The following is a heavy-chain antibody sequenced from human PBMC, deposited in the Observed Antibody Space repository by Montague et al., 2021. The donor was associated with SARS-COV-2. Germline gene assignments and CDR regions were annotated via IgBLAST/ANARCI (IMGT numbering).Heavy chain of an antibody. J-gene: IGHJ6*02. Sequence: SLRLSCSASGFTFGDYTMYWVRQAPGKGLEWVSLISSSSCRTFYXDSVKGRFTISRDNSKNSLYLQMNSLRTEDTALYYCAKGLMLVSESMICGVDVWGQGTTVTVSS. CDR2: ISSSSCRT. V-gene: IGHV3-43*01. CDR1: GFTFGDYT. D-gene: IGHD3-10*01. CDR3: AKGLMLVSESMICGVDV.